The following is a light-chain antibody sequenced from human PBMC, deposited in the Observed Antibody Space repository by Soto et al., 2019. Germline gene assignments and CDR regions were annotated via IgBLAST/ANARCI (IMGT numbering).Light chain of an antibody. Sequence: DIVLTQSPRTLSLSPGERATLSCRASQSVSSNYLAWYQQKPGRAHSLLIYRASSRATGIPDRFSGSGFGTEFTRTISRLEPEDVVVSYCQQYGSSPETCGQGTKVEIE. V-gene: IGKV3-20*01. CDR3: QQYGSSPET. J-gene: IGKJ1*01. CDR1: QSVSSNY. CDR2: RAS.